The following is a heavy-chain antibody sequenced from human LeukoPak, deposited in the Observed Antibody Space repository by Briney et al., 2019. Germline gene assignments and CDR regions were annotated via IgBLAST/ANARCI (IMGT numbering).Heavy chain of an antibody. CDR1: GGSISSGGYY. CDR3: ARGLRDEERHYGYYYMDV. Sequence: TSETLSLTCTVSGGSISSGGYYWSWIRQPPGKGLEWIGYFYTSANTNYNPSLKSRVTMSVDTSKNQFSLKLTSVTAADTAVYYCARGLRDEERHYGYYYMDVWGKGTTVTVSS. CDR2: FYTSANT. D-gene: IGHD3-22*01. J-gene: IGHJ6*03. V-gene: IGHV4-61*08.